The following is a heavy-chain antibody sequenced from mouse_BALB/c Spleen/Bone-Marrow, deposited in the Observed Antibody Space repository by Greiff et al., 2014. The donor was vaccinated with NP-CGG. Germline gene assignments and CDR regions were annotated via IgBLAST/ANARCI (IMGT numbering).Heavy chain of an antibody. D-gene: IGHD2-12*01. V-gene: IGHV1-7*01. CDR2: INPSTGYT. CDR1: GYTFTSYW. CDR3: ARWGDDGTFDH. Sequence: VQRVESGAELAKPGASVKMSCKASGYTFTSYWMHWVKQRPGQGLEWIGYINPSTGYTEYNQKFKDKATLTADKSSSTAYMQLSSLTSEDSAVYYCARWGDDGTFDHWGQGTTLTVSS. J-gene: IGHJ2*01.